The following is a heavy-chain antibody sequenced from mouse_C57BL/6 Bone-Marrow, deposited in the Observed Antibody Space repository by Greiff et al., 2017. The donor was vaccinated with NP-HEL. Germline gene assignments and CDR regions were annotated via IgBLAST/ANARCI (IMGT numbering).Heavy chain of an antibody. CDR3: AIREKLGRGFDY. CDR1: GFTFSSYT. CDR2: ISGGGGNT. V-gene: IGHV5-9*04. J-gene: IGHJ2*01. Sequence: EVQLVESGGGLVKPGGSLKLSCAASGFTFSSYTMSWVRQTPEKRLEWVATISGGGGNTYYPDSVKGRFTISRDNATNTLYLQMSSLMSEDTALYYCAIREKLGRGFDYWGQGTTLTVSS. D-gene: IGHD4-1*01.